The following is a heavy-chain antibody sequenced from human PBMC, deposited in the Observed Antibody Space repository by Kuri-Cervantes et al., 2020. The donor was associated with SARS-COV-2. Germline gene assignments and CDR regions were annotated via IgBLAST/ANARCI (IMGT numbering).Heavy chain of an antibody. Sequence: SETLSLTCTVSGGSISSSSYYWGWIRQPPGKGLEWIGTIYYSGSTDSDPSLKSRVTISVDTSRNEFSLKLTSVTDADTAIYYCASLLGFCTNAACYRYFDYWGQGTLVTVSS. V-gene: IGHV4-39*01. J-gene: IGHJ4*03. D-gene: IGHD2-8*01. CDR2: IYYSGST. CDR1: GGSISSSSYY. CDR3: ASLLGFCTNAACYRYFDY.